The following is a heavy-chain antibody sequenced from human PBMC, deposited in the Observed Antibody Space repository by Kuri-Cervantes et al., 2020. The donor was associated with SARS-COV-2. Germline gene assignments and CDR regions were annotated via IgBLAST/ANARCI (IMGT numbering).Heavy chain of an antibody. V-gene: IGHV3-23*01. D-gene: IGHD2-8*01. CDR2: VSGSGETI. Sequence: ETLSLTCAASGFTFSSYWMHWVRQAPGKGLEWVSVVSGSGETIHYADSVQGRFTISRDNSKKMLYLQMKSLRAEDTATYYCALEIMSFFGMDVWGQETTVTVSS. CDR3: ALEIMSFFGMDV. CDR1: GFTFSSYW. J-gene: IGHJ6*02.